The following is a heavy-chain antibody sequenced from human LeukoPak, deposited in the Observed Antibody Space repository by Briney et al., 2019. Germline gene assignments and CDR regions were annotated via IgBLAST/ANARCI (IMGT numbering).Heavy chain of an antibody. CDR2: VSGSGGRT. D-gene: IGHD3-22*01. Sequence: GGSLRLSCAVSGITLSNYGMSWVRQAPGKGLEWVAGVSGSGGRTNYADSVKGRFTISRDNPKNTLYLQMNSLRAEDTAVYFCAKRGVVIRVILVGFHKEAYYFDSWGQGALVTVSS. J-gene: IGHJ4*02. V-gene: IGHV3-23*01. CDR1: GITLSNYG. CDR3: AKRGVVIRVILVGFHKEAYYFDS.